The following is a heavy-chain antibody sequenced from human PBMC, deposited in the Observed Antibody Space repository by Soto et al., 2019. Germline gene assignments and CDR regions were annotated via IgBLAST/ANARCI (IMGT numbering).Heavy chain of an antibody. J-gene: IGHJ4*02. D-gene: IGHD2-21*02. CDR3: ARYCAGDCYRGFDT. CDR1: GFTFNNYV. Sequence: EVQLLESGGGLVQPGGSLRLSCAASGFTFNNYVMSWVRQTPGKGLDWVSLVTANSGVIYYADSVKGRFTVSRDNSKNTLNLQMNTLRAADTALYYCARYCAGDCYRGFDTWGQGTLVTVSS. CDR2: VTANSGVI. V-gene: IGHV3-23*01.